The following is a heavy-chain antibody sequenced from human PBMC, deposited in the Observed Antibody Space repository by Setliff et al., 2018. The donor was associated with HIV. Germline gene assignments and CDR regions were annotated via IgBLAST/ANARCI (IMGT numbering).Heavy chain of an antibody. CDR1: GDSLSRSPYY. Sequence: SETLSLTCSVSGDSLSRSPYYWGWIRQAPGKGLEWIGNVYYTGSAFYNPSLKSRVTISVDTSKNQFSLRLTSVTAADTAVYYCARLRPSVADRSYFMHWGQGTLVTVSS. CDR3: ARLRPSVADRSYFMH. V-gene: IGHV4-39*07. CDR2: VYYTGSA. D-gene: IGHD6-19*01. J-gene: IGHJ1*01.